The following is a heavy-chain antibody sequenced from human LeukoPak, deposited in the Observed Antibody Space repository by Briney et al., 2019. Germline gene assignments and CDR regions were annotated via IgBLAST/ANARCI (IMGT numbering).Heavy chain of an antibody. D-gene: IGHD4-11*01. CDR1: GASIGSDDYY. J-gene: IGHJ4*02. Sequence: PSETLSLTCTVSGASIGSDDYYWGWIRQPPGKGLEWIGSIFYSGSTYYNPSLGSRVTISVDTSKNQFSLKVSSVATADTAVYYCARLYSDYNYYFDSWGQGTLVTVSS. CDR3: ARLYSDYNYYFDS. V-gene: IGHV4-39*01. CDR2: IFYSGST.